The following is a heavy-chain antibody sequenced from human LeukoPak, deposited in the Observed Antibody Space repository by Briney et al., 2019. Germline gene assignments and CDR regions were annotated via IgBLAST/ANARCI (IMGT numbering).Heavy chain of an antibody. D-gene: IGHD2-15*01. J-gene: IGHJ4*02. CDR3: ARYPYGSSIFDY. CDR1: GGSISSYY. Sequence: PSETLSLTCTVSGGSISSYYWSWIRQPPGKGLEWIGYIYYSGSTNYNPSLKSRVTISVDTSKNQFSLKLSSVTAADTAVYYCARYPYGSSIFDYWGQGTLVTVSS. V-gene: IGHV4-59*12. CDR2: IYYSGST.